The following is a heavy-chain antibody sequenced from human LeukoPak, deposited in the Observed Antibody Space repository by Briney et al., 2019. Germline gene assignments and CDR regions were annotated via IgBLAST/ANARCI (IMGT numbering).Heavy chain of an antibody. CDR1: GGSFSGYY. Sequence: PSETLSLTCAVYGGSFSGYYWSWIRQPPGKGLEWIGEINHSGSTNYNPSLKSRVTLSVDTSKNQFSLKLSSVTAADTAVYYCARGSRCTNGVCYGTFVYWGQGTLVTVSS. V-gene: IGHV4-34*01. J-gene: IGHJ4*02. D-gene: IGHD2-8*01. CDR3: ARGSRCTNGVCYGTFVY. CDR2: INHSGST.